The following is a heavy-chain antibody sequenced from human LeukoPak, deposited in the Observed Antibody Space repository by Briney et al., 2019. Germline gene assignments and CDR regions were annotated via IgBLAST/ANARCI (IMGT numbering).Heavy chain of an antibody. CDR2: IYHSGST. CDR1: GASLSSYY. V-gene: IGHV4-38-2*02. Sequence: PSETLSLTCSVSGASLSSYYWGWIRQPPGKRLEYIGSIYHSGSTYYNPSLKSRLTISVDTSKNHFSLKLSSVTAADTAVYYCTRVRGDKPLDYWGQGTLVTVSS. J-gene: IGHJ4*02. CDR3: TRVRGDKPLDY. D-gene: IGHD3-16*01.